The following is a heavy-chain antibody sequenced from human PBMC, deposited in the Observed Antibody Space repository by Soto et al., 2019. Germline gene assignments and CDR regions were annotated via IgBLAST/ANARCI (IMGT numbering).Heavy chain of an antibody. D-gene: IGHD2-2*03. CDR2: ISYDGSDK. V-gene: IGHV3-30*09. CDR3: ASRGLDSYYAIAV. J-gene: IGHJ6*02. CDR1: GFKYTAFA. Sequence: VQLVESGGGEVQPGRSLRLTCAASGFKYTAFALHWVRQAPGKGLEWVAIISYDGSDKYYADSVKGRFVISRDNPKNTLYLEMNSLRPEDAAVYFCASRGLDSYYAIAVWGQGSTVTVFS.